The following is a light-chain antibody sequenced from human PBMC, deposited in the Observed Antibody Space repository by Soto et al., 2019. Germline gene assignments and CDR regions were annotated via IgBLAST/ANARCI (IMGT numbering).Light chain of an antibody. CDR2: DAS. CDR3: QQYNIYSWT. Sequence: DIAMTQSPSTLSANVGDRVTITCRASQSISSWLAWYQQRPGKAPKLLIYDASSLQHCVPSRFSGSGSGTEFTLTISSLQPDDIATYYCQQYNIYSWTFGQGTKVEIK. J-gene: IGKJ1*01. V-gene: IGKV1-5*01. CDR1: QSISSW.